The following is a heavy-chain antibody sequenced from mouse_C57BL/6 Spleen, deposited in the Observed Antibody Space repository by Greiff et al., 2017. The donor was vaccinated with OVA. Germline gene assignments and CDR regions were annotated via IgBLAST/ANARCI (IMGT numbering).Heavy chain of an antibody. CDR1: GYTFTDYD. J-gene: IGHJ1*03. CDR3: AREGVVTTGPWYFDV. CDR2: INPNNGGT. V-gene: IGHV1-22*01. Sequence: DVKLQESGPELVKPGASVKMSCKASGYTFTDYDMHWVKQTHGKSLEWIGYINPNNGGTSYNQKFKGKATMSVNKSYSTVYMELLCLKSECSDFYYCAREGVVTTGPWYFDVWGTGTTVTVSS. D-gene: IGHD2-5*01.